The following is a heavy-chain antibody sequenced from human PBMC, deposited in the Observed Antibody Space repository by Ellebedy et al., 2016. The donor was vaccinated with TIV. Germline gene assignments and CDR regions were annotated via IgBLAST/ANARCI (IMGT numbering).Heavy chain of an antibody. CDR1: GGTFSSYS. CDR3: AREPRKHYESESSGFQWYFDL. J-gene: IGHJ2*01. V-gene: IGHV1-69*13. D-gene: IGHD3-22*01. Sequence: AASVKVSCKASGGTFSSYSISWARQAPGQGLEWMGGIIPIFGTTNYAQQFQGRVTITADESTSTAYMELSSLRSEDTAVYYCAREPRKHYESESSGFQWYFDLWGRGTLVTVSS. CDR2: IIPIFGTT.